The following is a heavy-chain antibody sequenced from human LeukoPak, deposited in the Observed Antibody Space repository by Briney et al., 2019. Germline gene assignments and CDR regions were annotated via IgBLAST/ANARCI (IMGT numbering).Heavy chain of an antibody. J-gene: IGHJ4*02. CDR3: AKLGVAGRTLHYFDY. CDR1: GFTFSGSA. V-gene: IGHV3-73*01. CDR2: IRSKANSYAT. Sequence: GGSLKLSCAASGFTFSGSAMHWVRQASGKGLEWVARIRSKANSYATAYSASVKGRITISRDNTKKTLYLHMNSLRAEDTAAYYCAKLGVAGRTLHYFDYWVQGTLVTVSS. D-gene: IGHD6-19*01.